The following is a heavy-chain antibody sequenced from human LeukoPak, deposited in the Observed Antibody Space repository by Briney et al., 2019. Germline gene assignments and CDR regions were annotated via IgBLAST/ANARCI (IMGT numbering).Heavy chain of an antibody. CDR3: AKGLGPAANGWFDP. CDR1: GFTFSRYA. V-gene: IGHV3-23*01. CDR2: ISGSGGST. J-gene: IGHJ5*02. Sequence: GSLRLSCAASGFTFSRYAMSRVRQAPGKGLEWVSAISGSGGSTYYADSVKGRFTISRDNSKNTLYLQMNSLRAEDTAVYYCAKGLGPAANGWFDPWGQGTLVTVSS. D-gene: IGHD2-2*01.